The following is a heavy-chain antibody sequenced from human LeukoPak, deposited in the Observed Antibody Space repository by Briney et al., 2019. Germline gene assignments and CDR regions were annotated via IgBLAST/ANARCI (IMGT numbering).Heavy chain of an antibody. CDR3: ARALYPGYSYGYNWFDP. J-gene: IGHJ5*02. D-gene: IGHD5-18*01. Sequence: PSETLSLTCTVSGGSISSYYWSWIRQPPGKGLEWIGYIYYSGSTNYNPSLKSRVTISVDTSKNQFSLKLSSVTAADTAVYYCARALYPGYSYGYNWFDPWGQGTLVTVSS. CDR1: GGSISSYY. CDR2: IYYSGST. V-gene: IGHV4-59*01.